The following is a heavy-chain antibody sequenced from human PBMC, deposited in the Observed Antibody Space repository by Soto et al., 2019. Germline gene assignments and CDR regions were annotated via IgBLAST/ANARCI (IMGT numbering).Heavy chain of an antibody. D-gene: IGHD1-1*01. Sequence: GGSLRVSCVPSGFTFSNAWMSWVRQAPGKGLEWVGRIKSKTDGGTTDYAAPVKGSSTISRDDSKNTLYLQMNSLKTDDTDVYYCTNEGPVYPRLTGYYYYYGMEVWGQGTKVNVSS. CDR3: TNEGPVYPRLTGYYYYYGMEV. CDR1: GFTFSNAW. J-gene: IGHJ6*02. CDR2: IKSKTDGGTT. V-gene: IGHV3-15*01.